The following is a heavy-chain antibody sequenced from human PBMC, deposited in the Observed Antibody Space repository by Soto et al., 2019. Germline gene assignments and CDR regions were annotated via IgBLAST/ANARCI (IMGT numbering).Heavy chain of an antibody. D-gene: IGHD3-10*01. CDR2: ISSSSSYI. CDR3: AREGTEPTMVRGVIISDYYYYMDV. V-gene: IGHV3-21*01. J-gene: IGHJ6*03. CDR1: GFTFSSYS. Sequence: EVQLVESGGGLVKPGGSLRLSCAASGFTFSSYSMNWVRQAPGKGLEWVSSISSSSSYIYYADSVKGRFTISRDNAKNSQYLQMNSLRAEDTAVYYCAREGTEPTMVRGVIISDYYYYMDVWGKGTTVTVSS.